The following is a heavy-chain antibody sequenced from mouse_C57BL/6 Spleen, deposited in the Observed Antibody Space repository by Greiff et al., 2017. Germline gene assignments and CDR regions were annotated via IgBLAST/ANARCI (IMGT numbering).Heavy chain of an antibody. J-gene: IGHJ1*03. CDR1: GFTFSDYG. CDR2: ISSGSSTF. CDR3: ARGRSYWYFDV. V-gene: IGHV5-17*01. Sequence: EVKLMESGGGLVKPGGSLKLSCAASGFTFSDYGMHWVRQAPEKGLEWVAYISSGSSTFYYADTVKGRFTISRDNAKNTLFLQMTSLRSEDTAMYYCARGRSYWYFDVWGTGTTVTVSS.